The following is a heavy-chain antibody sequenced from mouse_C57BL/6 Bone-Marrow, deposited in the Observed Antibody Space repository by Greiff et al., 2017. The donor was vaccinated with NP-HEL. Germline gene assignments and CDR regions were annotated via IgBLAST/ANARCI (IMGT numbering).Heavy chain of an antibody. CDR3: ARGYGNYYWFAY. J-gene: IGHJ3*01. D-gene: IGHD2-1*01. Sequence: QVHVKQSGPELVKPGASVKISCKASGYAFSSSWMNWVKQRPGKGLEWIGRIYPGDGDTNYNGKFKGKATLTADKSSSTAYMQLSSLTSEDSAVYFCARGYGNYYWFAYWGQGTLVTVSA. CDR1: GYAFSSSW. V-gene: IGHV1-82*01. CDR2: IYPGDGDT.